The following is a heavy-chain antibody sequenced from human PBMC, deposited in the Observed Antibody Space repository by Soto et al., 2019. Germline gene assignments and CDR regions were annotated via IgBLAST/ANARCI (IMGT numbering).Heavy chain of an antibody. CDR1: GYNFTNFW. CDR2: IYPGDSDT. J-gene: IGHJ3*01. D-gene: IGHD2-15*01. CDR3: ARRPYCSGGSCYSGAFDL. V-gene: IGHV5-51*01. Sequence: GESLKISCKGSGYNFTNFWIGWVRQMPGKGLEWMGIIYPGDSDTRYSPSFQGQVTISADKSISTASLQWSSLKASDTAMYYCARRPYCSGGSCYSGAFDLWGQGTMVTVSS.